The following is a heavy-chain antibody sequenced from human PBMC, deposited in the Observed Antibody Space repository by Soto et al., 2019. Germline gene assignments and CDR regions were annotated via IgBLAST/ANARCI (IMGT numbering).Heavy chain of an antibody. CDR2: INPFKGDT. V-gene: IGHV1-18*01. J-gene: IGHJ3*01. CDR1: GYTFSTYG. CDR3: ARFKVPAAILIAFAL. D-gene: IGHD2-2*02. Sequence: QVQLVQSGAEMKKPGASVKVSCKASGYTFSTYGITWVRQAPGQGLDWMGWINPFKGDTNSAARFQDRVTMTTDTSTRTSYMELRSLRSDDTAVYYCARFKVPAAILIAFALWGQGTLVTVSS.